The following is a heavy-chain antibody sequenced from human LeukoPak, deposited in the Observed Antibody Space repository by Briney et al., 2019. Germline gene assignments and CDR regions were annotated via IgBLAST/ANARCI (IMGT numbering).Heavy chain of an antibody. CDR2: IIPIFGTA. D-gene: IGHD3-10*01. J-gene: IGHJ5*02. CDR1: GGTFSSYA. V-gene: IGHV1-69*13. Sequence: SVKVSCKASGGTFSSYAISWVRQAPGQGLEWMGGIIPIFGTANYAQKFQGRVTITADESTSTAYMELSSLRSEDTAVYYCTLITPYYSDSGSYPHPWGQGTLVTVSS. CDR3: TLITPYYSDSGSYPHP.